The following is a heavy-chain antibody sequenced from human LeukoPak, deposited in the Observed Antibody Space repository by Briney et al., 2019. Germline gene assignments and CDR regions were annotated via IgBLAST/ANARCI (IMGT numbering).Heavy chain of an antibody. CDR1: GFNLNTYA. D-gene: IGHD3-16*02. V-gene: IGHV3-30*04. Sequence: GRSLRLSCTASGFNLNTYAIHWVRQAPGKGLEWVAVISSDGRKTFYADSVKGRFTISRGNSKNTLFLQMNSLRAEDTAVYYCASEVRELSRYYDFHYWGQGTLVTVSS. CDR3: ASEVRELSRYYDFHY. J-gene: IGHJ4*02. CDR2: ISSDGRKT.